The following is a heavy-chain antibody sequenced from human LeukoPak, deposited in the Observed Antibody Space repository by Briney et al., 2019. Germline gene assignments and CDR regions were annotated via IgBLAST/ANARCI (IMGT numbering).Heavy chain of an antibody. V-gene: IGHV3-30-3*01. CDR1: GFTFSSYA. D-gene: IGHD6-19*01. CDR3: ANLFSGWDYYGMDV. Sequence: TGGSLRLSCAASGFTFSSYAMHWVRQAPGKGLGWVAVISYDGSNKYYADSVKGRFTISRDNSKNTLYLQMNSLRAEDTAVYYCANLFSGWDYYGMDVWGQGTTVTVSS. J-gene: IGHJ6*02. CDR2: ISYDGSNK.